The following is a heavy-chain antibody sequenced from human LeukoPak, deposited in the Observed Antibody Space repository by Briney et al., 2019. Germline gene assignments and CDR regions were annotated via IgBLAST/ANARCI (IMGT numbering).Heavy chain of an antibody. D-gene: IGHD4-17*01. CDR1: GFTFSSYT. Sequence: PGGFLRLSCAASGFTFSSYTMNWVRQAPGKGLEWVSYISSSSSPIYYADSVKGRFTISRDNAKNSLYLQMNSLRAEDTAVYYCARVSATNGDYGDAFDIWGQGTMVTVSS. J-gene: IGHJ3*02. CDR3: ARVSATNGDYGDAFDI. V-gene: IGHV3-48*01. CDR2: ISSSSSPI.